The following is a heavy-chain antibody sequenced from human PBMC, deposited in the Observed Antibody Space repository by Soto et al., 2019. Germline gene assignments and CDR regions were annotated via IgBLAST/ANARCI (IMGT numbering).Heavy chain of an antibody. CDR1: GFTFGDYA. V-gene: IGHV3-49*03. Sequence: PGGFLRLSCTASGFTFGDYAMSWFRQAPGKGLEWVGFIRSKAYGGTTEYAASVKGRFTISRDDSKSIAYLQMNSLKTEDTAVYYCTRAGLGFIAARPYFDYWGQGTLVTVSS. J-gene: IGHJ4*02. CDR3: TRAGLGFIAARPYFDY. CDR2: IRSKAYGGTT. D-gene: IGHD6-6*01.